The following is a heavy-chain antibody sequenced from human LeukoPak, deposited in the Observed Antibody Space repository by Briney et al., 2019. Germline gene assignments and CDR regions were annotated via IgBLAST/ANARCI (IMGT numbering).Heavy chain of an antibody. CDR1: GGSFSGYY. CDR2: INHSGST. D-gene: IGHD3-22*01. V-gene: IGHV4-34*01. Sequence: SETLSLTCAVYGGSFSGYYWSWIRQPPGKGLEWIGEINHSGSTNYNPSLKSRVTISVDTSKNQFSLKLSSVTAADTAVYYCAREPYDNSGYDRTTPVDDDYWGQGTLVTVSS. J-gene: IGHJ4*02. CDR3: AREPYDNSGYDRTTPVDDDY.